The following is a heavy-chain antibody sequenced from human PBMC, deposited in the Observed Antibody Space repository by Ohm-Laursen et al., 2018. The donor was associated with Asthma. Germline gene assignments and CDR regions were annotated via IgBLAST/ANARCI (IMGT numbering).Heavy chain of an antibody. D-gene: IGHD6-19*01. Sequence: SQTLSLTCTVYGGSISSSGYYWSWIRQHPGKGLEWIGYIYYSGSTYYNPSLKSRVSISVDTSKNQFSLELSSVTAADTAVYYCAGVQYSSGWYGSFDYWGQGTLVTVSS. CDR2: IYYSGST. J-gene: IGHJ4*02. CDR1: GGSISSSGYY. CDR3: AGVQYSSGWYGSFDY. V-gene: IGHV4-31*02.